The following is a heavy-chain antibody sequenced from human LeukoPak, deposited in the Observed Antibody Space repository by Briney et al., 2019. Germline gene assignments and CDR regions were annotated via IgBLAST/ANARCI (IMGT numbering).Heavy chain of an antibody. CDR1: GFTFSSYT. D-gene: IGHD6-13*01. J-gene: IGHJ4*02. V-gene: IGHV3-23*01. Sequence: GGSLRLSCAASGFTFSSYTMSWVRQAPGKGLEWVSAISGSGGSTYYADSVKGRFTISRDNSKNTLYLQMNSLRAEDTAVYYCAKDSSSSWYTNWGQGTLVTVSS. CDR3: AKDSSSSWYTN. CDR2: ISGSGGST.